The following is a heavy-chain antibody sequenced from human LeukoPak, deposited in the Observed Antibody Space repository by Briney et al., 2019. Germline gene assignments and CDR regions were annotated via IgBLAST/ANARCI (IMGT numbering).Heavy chain of an antibody. J-gene: IGHJ5*02. CDR3: ARLVRGVIITKRYNWFDP. Sequence: ASVKVSCKAAGYTFTSYDINWVRQAPGQGLGWMGWMNPNSGNTGYAQKFQGRVTMTRNTSISTAYMELSSLRSDDTAVYYCARLVRGVIITKRYNWFDPWGQGTLVTVSS. V-gene: IGHV1-8*01. D-gene: IGHD3-10*01. CDR2: MNPNSGNT. CDR1: GYTFTSYD.